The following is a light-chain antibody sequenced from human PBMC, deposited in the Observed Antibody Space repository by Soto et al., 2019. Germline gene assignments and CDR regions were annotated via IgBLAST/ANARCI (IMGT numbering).Light chain of an antibody. CDR2: AAS. CDR3: QQYTNTNNPWM. J-gene: IGKJ1*01. CDR1: QSISSY. V-gene: IGKV1-39*01. Sequence: DIKMTQSPSSLSASVGDRVTITCRASQSISSYLNWYQQKPGKAPELLIYAASTLQSGVPSRFSGSGSGTEFTLIISGLQPDDSATYYCQQYTNTNNPWMLGQGTKVDIK.